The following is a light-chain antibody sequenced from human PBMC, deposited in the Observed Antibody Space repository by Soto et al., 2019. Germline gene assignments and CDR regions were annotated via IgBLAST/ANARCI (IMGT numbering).Light chain of an antibody. CDR3: NPYTTTSNGV. CDR1: RDDIGAYDY. V-gene: IGLV2-14*01. J-gene: IGLJ2*01. Sequence: SALPQPASVSGSPGQSISLSFAGTRDDIGAYDYVSWYQQHPGNAPKLLVYEVTNRPSGVSDRFSGYKSGNTASLTISGLQAEDEADYYCNPYTTTSNGVFGGGIKVTV. CDR2: EVT.